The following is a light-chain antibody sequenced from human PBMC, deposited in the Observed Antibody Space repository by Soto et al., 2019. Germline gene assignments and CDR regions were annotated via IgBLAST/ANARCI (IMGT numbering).Light chain of an antibody. J-gene: IGLJ3*02. CDR3: ETWDSNTLWV. Sequence: QPVLTKSSSASASLGSSVKLTCTLSSGHSSYIIAWHQQQPGKAPRYLMKLEGSGSYNKGSGVPDRFSGSSSGADRYLTISNLQFEDEADYYCETWDSNTLWVFGGGTKVTVL. CDR2: LEGSGSY. V-gene: IGLV4-60*02. CDR1: SGHSSYI.